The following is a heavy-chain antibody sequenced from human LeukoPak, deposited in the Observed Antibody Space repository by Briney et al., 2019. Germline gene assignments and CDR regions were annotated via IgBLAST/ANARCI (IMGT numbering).Heavy chain of an antibody. CDR3: XXXXXXXXXXXXXXXXRGGVNWFDP. J-gene: IGHJ5*02. CDR1: GFTFSSYA. D-gene: IGHD3-10*01. CDR2: ISGSGGST. V-gene: IGHV3-23*01. Sequence: GRSLRLSCAASGFTFSSYAMSWVRQAPGKGLEWVSAISGSGGSTYYADSVKGRFTISRDNSKNTLYLQMNSLRAEDTAVYYXXXXXXXXXXXXXXXXXRGGVNWFDPWGQGTLVTVSS.